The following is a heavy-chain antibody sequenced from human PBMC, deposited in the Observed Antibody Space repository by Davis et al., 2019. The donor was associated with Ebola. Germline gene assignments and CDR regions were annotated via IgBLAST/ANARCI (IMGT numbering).Heavy chain of an antibody. CDR2: INHSGST. CDR1: GGSFSGYY. Sequence: PSETLSLTCAVYGGSFSGYYWSWIRQPPGKGLEWIGEINHSGSTNYNPSLKSRVTISVDTSKNQFSLKLSSVTAADTAVYYCARDRRDDYYYYYGMDVWGQGTTVTVSS. D-gene: IGHD3-16*02. J-gene: IGHJ6*02. V-gene: IGHV4-34*01. CDR3: ARDRRDDYYYYYGMDV.